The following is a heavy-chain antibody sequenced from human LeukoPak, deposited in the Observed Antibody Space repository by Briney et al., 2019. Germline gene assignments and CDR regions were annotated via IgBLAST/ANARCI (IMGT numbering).Heavy chain of an antibody. CDR2: IYHSGST. D-gene: IGHD6-13*01. Sequence: SQTLSLTCAVSGGSISSGGYSWSWIRQPPGKGLEWIGYIYHSGSTYHNPSLKSRVTISVDRSKNQFSLKLSSVTAADTAVYYCARGIAAAGGEYYFDYWGQGTLVTVSS. V-gene: IGHV4-30-2*01. J-gene: IGHJ4*02. CDR3: ARGIAAAGGEYYFDY. CDR1: GGSISSGGYS.